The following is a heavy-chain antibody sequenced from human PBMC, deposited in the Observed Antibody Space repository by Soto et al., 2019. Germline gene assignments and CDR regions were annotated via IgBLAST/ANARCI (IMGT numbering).Heavy chain of an antibody. CDR1: GGSISKFY. CDR2: VYATGTT. CDR3: VRDGSKTLRDWFDP. Sequence: QVQLQESVPGVVKPSETLSLSCRVSGGSISKFYWSWIRKTAGKGLEWMGRVYATGTTDYNPSLRSRVTMSVDISKKTFSLRLTSVTAADTGVYYCVRDGSKTLRDWFDPWGQGKLVTVSS. V-gene: IGHV4-4*07. J-gene: IGHJ5*02.